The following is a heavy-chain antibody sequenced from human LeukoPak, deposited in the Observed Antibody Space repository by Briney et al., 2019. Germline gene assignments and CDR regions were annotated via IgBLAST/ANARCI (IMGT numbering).Heavy chain of an antibody. CDR3: ARGFTVDGGDYFDY. J-gene: IGHJ4*02. V-gene: IGHV3-53*01. CDR2: IYRGGST. Sequence: GGSLRLSCAASGFTVSSHYMSLVRQAPGKGVEWGSVIYRGGSTYYADSVKGRFTISRDNSENTLYLQMNSLRAEDTAVYYCARGFTVDGGDYFDYWGQGTLVTVSS. D-gene: IGHD3-9*01. CDR1: GFTVSSHY.